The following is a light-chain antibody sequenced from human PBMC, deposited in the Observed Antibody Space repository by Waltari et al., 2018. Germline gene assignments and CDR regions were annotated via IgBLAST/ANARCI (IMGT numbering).Light chain of an antibody. J-gene: IGLJ1*01. CDR1: TSDVGTYNF. V-gene: IGLV2-11*01. CDR2: DVT. CDR3: CSYAGTSTSIV. Sequence: QSALTQPRSVSGSPGQSVTISCTGSTSDVGTYNFVSWYQQHPGKVPTLIIYDVTSRPLGVTDRFSGSKSGNTASLTIYGLHVVDEAQYYCCSYAGTSTSIVFGTGTQVTVL.